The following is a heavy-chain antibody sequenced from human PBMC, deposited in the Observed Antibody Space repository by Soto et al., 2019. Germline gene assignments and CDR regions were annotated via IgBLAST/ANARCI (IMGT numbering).Heavy chain of an antibody. CDR2: ISGSGGST. D-gene: IGHD6-13*01. Sequence: PGGSLRLSCAASGFPFGDYYMTWVRQAPGKGLEWVSTISGSGGSTYYADSVKGRFTISRDNSKNTLYLQMNSLRAEDTAVYYCAKDQGSSWYEIDYWGQGTLVTVSS. V-gene: IGHV3-23*01. J-gene: IGHJ4*02. CDR3: AKDQGSSWYEIDY. CDR1: GFPFGDYY.